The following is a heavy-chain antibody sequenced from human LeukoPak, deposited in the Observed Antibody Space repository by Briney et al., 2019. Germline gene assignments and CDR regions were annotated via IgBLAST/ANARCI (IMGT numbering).Heavy chain of an antibody. D-gene: IGHD1-26*01. CDR3: VKDNGRWFDP. J-gene: IGHJ5*02. Sequence: SETLSLTCTVSGGSINNYYWSWIRQPPGKGLEWIGNTHYSGNTNYNPSLKSRVTISIDPSKSQFSLKLSSVTAADTAIYYCVKDNGRWFDPWGQGTLVIVSS. CDR2: THYSGNT. V-gene: IGHV4-59*01. CDR1: GGSINNYY.